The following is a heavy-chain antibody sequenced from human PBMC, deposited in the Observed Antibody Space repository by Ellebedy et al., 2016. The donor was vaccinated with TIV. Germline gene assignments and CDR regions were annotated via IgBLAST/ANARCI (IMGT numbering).Heavy chain of an antibody. Sequence: GESLKISCAGSGFTFSDHYMHWVRQAPGQGLEWMGIVNPRGGSTSYAQKLQGRVTMTRDTSTSTVYTELSSLRSEDTAVYYCARDDLEDFWSGYPDYWGQGTLVTVSS. V-gene: IGHV1-46*04. D-gene: IGHD3-3*01. CDR1: GFTFSDHY. J-gene: IGHJ4*02. CDR2: VNPRGGST. CDR3: ARDDLEDFWSGYPDY.